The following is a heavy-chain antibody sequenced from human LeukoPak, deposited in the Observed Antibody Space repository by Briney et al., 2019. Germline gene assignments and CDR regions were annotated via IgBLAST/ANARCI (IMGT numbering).Heavy chain of an antibody. CDR1: GFTFSSYS. J-gene: IGHJ3*01. D-gene: IGHD2-8*01. CDR3: TCDLNRSDGL. Sequence: GGSLRLSCAASGFTFSSYSMNWVRQAPGKGLEWVSSISSSSSYIYYADSVKGRFTISRDNAKNSLYLQMDSLRVEDTAVYYCTCDLNRSDGLWGQGTMVTVSS. V-gene: IGHV3-21*01. CDR2: ISSSSSYI.